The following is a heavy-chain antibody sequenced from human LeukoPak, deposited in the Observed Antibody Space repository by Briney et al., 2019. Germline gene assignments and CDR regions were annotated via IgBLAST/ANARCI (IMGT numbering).Heavy chain of an antibody. CDR3: ARAIYSNYNFDY. Sequence: PSETLSLTCTVSGGSISSGDYYWSWIRQPPGKGLEWIGHIYYSGSTYYNPSLKSRVTISVDTSKSQFSLKLSSVTAADTAVYYCARAIYSNYNFDYWGQGTLVTVSS. V-gene: IGHV4-30-4*08. CDR2: IYYSGST. CDR1: GGSISSGDYY. J-gene: IGHJ4*02. D-gene: IGHD4-11*01.